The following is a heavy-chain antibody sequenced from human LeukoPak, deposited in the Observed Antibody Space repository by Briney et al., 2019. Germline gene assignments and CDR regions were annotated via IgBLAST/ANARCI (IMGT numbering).Heavy chain of an antibody. Sequence: GGSLRLSCAASGFTFSSFWMIWVRQAPGKGLEWVANIKEDGSVKNYVDSVKGRFTISRDNAKNSLYLQMNSLRAEDTAVYYCARALRGSSSWYWGQGTLVTVSS. CDR2: IKEDGSVK. CDR3: ARALRGSSSWY. CDR1: GFTFSSFW. D-gene: IGHD6-13*01. J-gene: IGHJ4*02. V-gene: IGHV3-7*01.